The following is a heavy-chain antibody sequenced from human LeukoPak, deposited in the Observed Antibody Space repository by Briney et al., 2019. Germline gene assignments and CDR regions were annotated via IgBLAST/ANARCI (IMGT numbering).Heavy chain of an antibody. CDR1: GFTFTSYD. Sequence: GGSLRLSCATSGFTFTSYDMSWVRQAPGKGLEWVSGISGIGSRTYYADSVEGRLTISRDNSKNTVYLQMNSLRAEDTAVYYCAKTRITMVRGEIDWGQGKLVTVSS. D-gene: IGHD3-10*01. J-gene: IGHJ4*02. CDR3: AKTRITMVRGEID. CDR2: ISGIGSRT. V-gene: IGHV3-23*01.